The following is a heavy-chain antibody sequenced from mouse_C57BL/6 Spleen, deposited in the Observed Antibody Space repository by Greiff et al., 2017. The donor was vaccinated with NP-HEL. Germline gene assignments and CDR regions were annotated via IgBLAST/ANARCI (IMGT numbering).Heavy chain of an antibody. CDR1: GYTFTDYY. CDR3: ARGIYYDDHYAMDY. V-gene: IGHV1-26*01. Sequence: EVQLQQSGPELVKPGASVKISCKASGYTFTDYYMNWVKQSHGKSLEWIGDINPNNGGTSYNQKFKGKATLTVDKSSSTAYMELRSLTSEDSEVYYCARGIYYDDHYAMDYWGQGTSVTVSS. D-gene: IGHD2-13*01. J-gene: IGHJ4*01. CDR2: INPNNGGT.